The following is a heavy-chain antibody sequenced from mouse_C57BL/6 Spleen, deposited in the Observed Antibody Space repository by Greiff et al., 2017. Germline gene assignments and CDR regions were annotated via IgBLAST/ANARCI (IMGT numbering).Heavy chain of an antibody. CDR1: GYTFTSYW. Sequence: QVQLQQPGAELVKPGASVKLSCKASGYTFTSYWMHWVKQRPGQGLEWIGMIHPNSGSTNYNEKFKNKATLTVDKSSSTAYMQLSSLTSEDSAVYYCARSLRSGFDVWGTGTTVTVSS. D-gene: IGHD1-1*01. J-gene: IGHJ1*03. CDR3: ARSLRSGFDV. V-gene: IGHV1-64*01. CDR2: IHPNSGST.